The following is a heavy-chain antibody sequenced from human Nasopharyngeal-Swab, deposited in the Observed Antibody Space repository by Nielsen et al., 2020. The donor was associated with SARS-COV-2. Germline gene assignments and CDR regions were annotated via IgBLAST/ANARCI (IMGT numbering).Heavy chain of an antibody. CDR3: AREGLGLYCSSTSCYSEFDY. Sequence: GGSLRLSCAASGFTFSSHSMNWVRQAPGKGLEWVSYISSSSSTIYYADSVKGRFTISRDNAKNSLYLQMNSLRDEDTAVYYCAREGLGLYCSSTSCYSEFDYWGQGTLVTVSS. V-gene: IGHV3-48*02. CDR2: ISSSSSTI. J-gene: IGHJ4*02. D-gene: IGHD2-2*01. CDR1: GFTFSSHS.